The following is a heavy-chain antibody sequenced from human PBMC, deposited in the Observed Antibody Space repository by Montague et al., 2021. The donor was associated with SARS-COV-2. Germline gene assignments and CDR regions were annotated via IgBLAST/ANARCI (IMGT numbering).Heavy chain of an antibody. CDR2: IKFDEIET. CDR1: GFTLRNYW. Sequence: SLRLSCAASGFTLRNYWMSWVRQAPGKGLEWVANIKFDEIETHYVDSVRGRFTVSRDNARNSLLLQMNSLRAEDTGVYYCARSDIVIGAPDNPWGLDLDYWVQGTLVTVSS. V-gene: IGHV3-7*01. J-gene: IGHJ4*02. CDR3: ARSDIVIGAPDNPWGLDLDY. D-gene: IGHD2-21*01.